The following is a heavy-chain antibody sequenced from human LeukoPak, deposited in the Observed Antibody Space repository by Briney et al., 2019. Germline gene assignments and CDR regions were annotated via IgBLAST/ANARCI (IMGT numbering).Heavy chain of an antibody. V-gene: IGHV4-59*01. D-gene: IGHD6-19*01. CDR2: IYYSGST. CDR1: GGSISSYY. J-gene: IGHJ4*02. CDR3: ARGGGSGWYEFDY. Sequence: PSETLSLTCTVSGGSISSYYWSWIRQPPGKGLEWIGYIYYSGSTNYNPSLKSRVTISVDTSKNQFSLKLSSVTAADTAVYYCARGGGSGWYEFDYWGQGTLVTVSS.